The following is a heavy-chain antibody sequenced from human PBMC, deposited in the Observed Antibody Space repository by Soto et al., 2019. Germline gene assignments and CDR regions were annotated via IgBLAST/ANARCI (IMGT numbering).Heavy chain of an antibody. CDR2: IIPIFGTA. J-gene: IGHJ5*02. V-gene: IGHV1-69*13. Sequence: ASVKVSCKASGGTFSSYAISWVRQAPGQGLEWMGGIIPIFGTANYAQKFQGRVTITADESTSTAYMELSSLRSEDTAVYYCARDPGYCSGGSCYNWFEPWGQGTLVTVSS. CDR3: ARDPGYCSGGSCYNWFEP. D-gene: IGHD2-15*01. CDR1: GGTFSSYA.